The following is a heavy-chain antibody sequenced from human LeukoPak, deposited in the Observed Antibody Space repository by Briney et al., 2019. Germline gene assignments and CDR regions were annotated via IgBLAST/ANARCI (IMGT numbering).Heavy chain of an antibody. CDR2: IYTSGST. V-gene: IGHV4-4*07. J-gene: IGHJ3*02. Sequence: SETLSLTCTVSGGSISTYYWSWIRQPAGKGLEWIGRIYTSGSTNYNPSLKSRVTMSVDTSKNQFSLKLSSVTAADTDVYFCARGKVPNAFDIWGQGTMVTVS. CDR3: ARGKVPNAFDI. CDR1: GGSISTYY.